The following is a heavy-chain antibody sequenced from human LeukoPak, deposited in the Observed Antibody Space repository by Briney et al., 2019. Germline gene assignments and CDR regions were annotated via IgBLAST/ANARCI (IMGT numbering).Heavy chain of an antibody. CDR1: GGSISSSSYY. J-gene: IGHJ6*03. CDR2: MYYSGSS. Sequence: SETLSLTCTVSGGSISSSSYYWSWIRQPPGKGLEWIGIMYYSGSSYYNPSLKSRVTISIDTSKNQFSLKLSSVTAADTAVYYCARAPRDQQWLVRADYYYYMDVWGKGTTVTVSS. CDR3: ARAPRDQQWLVRADYYYYMDV. V-gene: IGHV4-39*07. D-gene: IGHD6-19*01.